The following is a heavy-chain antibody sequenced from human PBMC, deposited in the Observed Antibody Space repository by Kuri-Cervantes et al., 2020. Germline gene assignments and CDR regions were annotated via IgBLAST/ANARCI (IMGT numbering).Heavy chain of an antibody. Sequence: GGSLRLSCKGSGYSFTSYWIGWVRQMPGKGLEWMGIIYPGDSDTRYSPSFQGQVTISADKSISTAYLQWSSPKASDTAMYYCARRGSGKSNNNWFDPWGQGTLVTVSS. CDR1: GYSFTSYW. D-gene: IGHD1-26*01. V-gene: IGHV5-51*01. CDR3: ARRGSGKSNNNWFDP. CDR2: IYPGDSDT. J-gene: IGHJ5*02.